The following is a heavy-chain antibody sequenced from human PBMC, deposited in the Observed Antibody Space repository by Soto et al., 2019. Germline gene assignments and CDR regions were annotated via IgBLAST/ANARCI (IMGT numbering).Heavy chain of an antibody. V-gene: IGHV1-69*01. CDR2: IIPILGTA. CDR1: GGTSSTFA. J-gene: IGHJ4*02. Sequence: QVQLVQSGAEVKKPGSSVKVSCKASGGTSSTFAIGWGRKPPGKGLKWMGGIIPILGTANYAQKSQGRVTITADESTSTAYMELSSLRSEDTAVYYCARVVYYDSSGRLGGFDYWGQGTLVTVSS. D-gene: IGHD3-22*01. CDR3: ARVVYYDSSGRLGGFDY.